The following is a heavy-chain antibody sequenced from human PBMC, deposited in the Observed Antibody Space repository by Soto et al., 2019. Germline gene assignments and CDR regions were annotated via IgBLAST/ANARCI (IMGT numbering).Heavy chain of an antibody. CDR1: GFTFSDYY. Sequence: GGTLRLSCTASGFTFSDYYMSWIRQAPGKGLKRVPYISSSSRYTNYADSVKGRFTISRDNAKNSLYLQMNSLRAEDTAVFYCVSDFRQQDLREPHAFEIWGQGTIVTVS. V-gene: IGHV3-11*06. D-gene: IGHD6-13*01. CDR2: ISSSSRYT. CDR3: VSDFRQQDLREPHAFEI. J-gene: IGHJ3*02.